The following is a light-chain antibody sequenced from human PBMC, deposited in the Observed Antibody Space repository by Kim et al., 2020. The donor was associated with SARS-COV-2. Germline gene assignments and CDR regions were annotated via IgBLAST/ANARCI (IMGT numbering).Light chain of an antibody. CDR2: GAS. V-gene: IGKV1-27*01. CDR1: QAIRNY. J-gene: IGKJ1*01. CDR3: QKYNSAPRT. Sequence: ASVGDRVTITCRASQAIRNYLAWYQLKPGKVPRLLIYGASTLQSGVPSRFSGGGSGTDFTLTISSLQPEDVATYYCQKYNSAPRTFGQGTKVEIK.